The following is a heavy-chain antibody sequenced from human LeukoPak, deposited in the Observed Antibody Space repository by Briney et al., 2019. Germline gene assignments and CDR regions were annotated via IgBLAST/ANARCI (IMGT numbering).Heavy chain of an antibody. D-gene: IGHD3-16*02. V-gene: IGHV1-18*01. CDR2: VSGYNGNT. J-gene: IGHJ4*02. CDR3: ARDRPVMITFGGVIIAAY. CDR1: GYTFTSYD. Sequence: GASVKVSCKASGYTFTSYDINWVRQAAGQGLEWLGWVSGYNGNTDYAQKFQGRVTMTTDRSTNTVYMELRSLRSDDTAVYYCARDRPVMITFGGVIIAAYWGQGTLVTVSS.